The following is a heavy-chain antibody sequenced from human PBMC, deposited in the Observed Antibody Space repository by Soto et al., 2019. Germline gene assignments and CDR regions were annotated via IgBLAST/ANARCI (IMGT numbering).Heavy chain of an antibody. V-gene: IGHV3-23*01. CDR3: AKDKGGRYCSRTSCLYSFDY. CDR1: GFTFSTYA. Sequence: EVQLLESGGGLVQPGGSLRLSCTASGFTFSTYAMSWVRQAPGKGLEWVSTISDSGSTYYEDSVKGRFTISSDNSKNTPYLEMNSLRAEDTAVYYCAKDKGGRYCSRTSCLYSFDYWGQGTLVTVSS. CDR2: ISDSGST. D-gene: IGHD2-2*01. J-gene: IGHJ4*02.